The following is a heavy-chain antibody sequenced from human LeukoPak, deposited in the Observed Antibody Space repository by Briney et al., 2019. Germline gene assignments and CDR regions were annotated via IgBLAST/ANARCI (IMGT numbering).Heavy chain of an antibody. J-gene: IGHJ4*02. CDR3: ARGRTTLWVDY. Sequence: GGSLRLSCAASGFTFSSYEMNWVCQAPGKGLEWVSYISSSGSTIYYADSVKGRFTISRDNAKNSLYLQMNSLRAEDTAVYYCARGRTTLWVDYWGQGTLVTVSS. CDR2: ISSSGSTI. CDR1: GFTFSSYE. D-gene: IGHD2/OR15-2a*01. V-gene: IGHV3-48*03.